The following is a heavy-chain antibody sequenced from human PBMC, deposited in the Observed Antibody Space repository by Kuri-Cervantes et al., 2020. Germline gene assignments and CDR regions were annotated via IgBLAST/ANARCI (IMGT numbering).Heavy chain of an antibody. J-gene: IGHJ6*02. CDR1: GVTFSSYG. CDR2: ISDGWTT. V-gene: IGHV3-15*01. Sequence: GGSLRVSCAASGVTFSSYGMHWVRQAPGKGLEWLGHISDGWTTDYAAPVKGRFTISRDDSKDTLYLQMNSLTIEDAAVYYCTSGPRPSGNGMDVWGQGTTVTVSS. CDR3: TSGPRPSGNGMDV. D-gene: IGHD3-10*01.